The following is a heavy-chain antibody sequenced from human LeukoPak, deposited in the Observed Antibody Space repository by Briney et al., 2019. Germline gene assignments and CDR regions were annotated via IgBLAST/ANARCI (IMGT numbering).Heavy chain of an antibody. Sequence: ASVKVSCKASGGTFSSYAISWVRQAPGQGLEWMGRIIPILGIANYAQKFQGRVTITADKSTSTAYMELSSLRSEDTAVYYCATYTYYYDSSGPHFDYWGQGTLVTVSS. V-gene: IGHV1-69*04. J-gene: IGHJ4*02. CDR2: IIPILGIA. CDR1: GGTFSSYA. CDR3: ATYTYYYDSSGPHFDY. D-gene: IGHD3-22*01.